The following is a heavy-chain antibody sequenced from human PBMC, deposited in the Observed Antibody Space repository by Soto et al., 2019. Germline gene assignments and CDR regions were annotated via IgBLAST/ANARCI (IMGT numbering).Heavy chain of an antibody. V-gene: IGHV4-61*01. Sequence: PSETLSLTCTVSGGSVSSGSYYWSWIRQPPGKGLEWIGYIYYSGSTDYNPSLKSRVTISVDTSKNQFSLKLSSVTAADTAVYYCARGIVVVTAPWGGFDPWGQGTLVTVSS. J-gene: IGHJ5*02. CDR2: IYYSGST. CDR3: ARGIVVVTAPWGGFDP. D-gene: IGHD2-21*02. CDR1: GGSVSSGSYY.